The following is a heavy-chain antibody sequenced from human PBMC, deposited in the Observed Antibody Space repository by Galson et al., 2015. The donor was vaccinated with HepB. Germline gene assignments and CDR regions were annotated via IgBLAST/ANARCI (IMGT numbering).Heavy chain of an antibody. J-gene: IGHJ6*02. D-gene: IGHD3-16*01. CDR3: TTDLLRIHFHYYGMDV. Sequence: SVKVSCKASGYTFTSYYMHWVRQAPGQGLEWMGIINPSGGSTSYAQKLQGRVTMTRDTSTSTVYMELSSLRSEDTAVYYCTTDLLRIHFHYYGMDVWGQGTTVTVSS. CDR1: GYTFTSYY. CDR2: INPSGGST. V-gene: IGHV1-46*04.